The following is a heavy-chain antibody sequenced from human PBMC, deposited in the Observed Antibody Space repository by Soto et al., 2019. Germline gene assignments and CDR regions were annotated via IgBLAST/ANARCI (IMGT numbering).Heavy chain of an antibody. CDR3: ARDDGSYYSDY. CDR2: IYYSGST. Sequence: PSETLSLTCTVSGGSISSYYWSWIRQPPGKGLEWIGYIYYSGSTNYNPSLKSRVTISVDTSKNQFSLKLSSVTAADTAVYYCARDDGSYYSDYWGQGTLVTVSS. D-gene: IGHD1-26*01. V-gene: IGHV4-59*01. J-gene: IGHJ4*02. CDR1: GGSISSYY.